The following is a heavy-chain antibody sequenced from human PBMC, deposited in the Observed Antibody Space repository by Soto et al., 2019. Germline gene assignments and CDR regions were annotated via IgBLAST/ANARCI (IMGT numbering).Heavy chain of an antibody. CDR1: GFTFSSYA. CDR3: ARGVNNPGMAV. V-gene: IGHV3-30-3*01. D-gene: IGHD3-3*01. CDR2: ISYDGSNK. Sequence: GGSLRLSCAASGFTFSSYAMHWVRQAPGKGLEWVAVISYDGSNKYYADSVKGRFTISRDNSKNTLYLQMNSLRAEDTAVYYYARGVNNPGMAVRGQGTTVTVSS. J-gene: IGHJ6*02.